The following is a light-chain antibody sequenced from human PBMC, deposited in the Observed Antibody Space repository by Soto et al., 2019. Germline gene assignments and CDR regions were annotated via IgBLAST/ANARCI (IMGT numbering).Light chain of an antibody. CDR3: QQYNSYSWT. CDR1: QSISNW. J-gene: IGKJ1*01. Sequence: IQMTQSPSTLSASVGDSVTITCRASQSISNWLAWYQQRPGKAPKLLIYDAFTLESGVPSRFSGSRSGTEFTLTISSLQPDDFATYYCQQYNSYSWTFGQGTKVDIK. CDR2: DAF. V-gene: IGKV1-5*01.